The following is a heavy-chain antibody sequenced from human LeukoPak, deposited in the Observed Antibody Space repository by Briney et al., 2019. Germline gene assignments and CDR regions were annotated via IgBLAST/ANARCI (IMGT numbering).Heavy chain of an antibody. Sequence: PGGSLRLSCAASGFTFSSYSMNWVRQAPGKGLEWVSSISSSSSYIYYADSVKGRFTISRDNAKNSLYLQMNSLRAEDTAVYYCARGYVRGRITIFGAPLISGYWGQGTLVTVSS. CDR3: ARGYVRGRITIFGAPLISGY. CDR1: GFTFSSYS. V-gene: IGHV3-21*01. D-gene: IGHD3-3*01. J-gene: IGHJ4*02. CDR2: ISSSSSYI.